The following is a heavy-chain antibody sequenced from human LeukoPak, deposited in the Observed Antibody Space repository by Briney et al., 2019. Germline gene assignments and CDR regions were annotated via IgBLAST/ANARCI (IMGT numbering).Heavy chain of an antibody. Sequence: GGSLRLSCAASGFTFSSYSMNWVRQAPGKGLEWVSYINSRTTTTYYADSVKGRFTVSRDNGKNLLYLQVNSLRAEDTAVYYCVRAFNGNSFGYGYWGQGTLVTVSS. D-gene: IGHD5-18*01. CDR2: INSRTTTT. V-gene: IGHV3-48*01. CDR3: VRAFNGNSFGYGY. J-gene: IGHJ4*02. CDR1: GFTFSSYS.